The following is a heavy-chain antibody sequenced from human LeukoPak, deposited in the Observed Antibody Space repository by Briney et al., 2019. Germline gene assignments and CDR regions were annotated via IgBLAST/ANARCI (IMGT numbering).Heavy chain of an antibody. Sequence: GGSLRLSCAASGFTFRTYDMNWVRQAPGKGLEWVSYISTSGLTIYYADSAKGRFTVSRDNAKNSLYLQMNNLRAEDTAVYYCARVLVVSPWGQGPLVTVSS. CDR1: GFTFRTYD. V-gene: IGHV3-48*03. CDR2: ISTSGLTI. D-gene: IGHD2-8*02. CDR3: ARVLVVSP. J-gene: IGHJ5*02.